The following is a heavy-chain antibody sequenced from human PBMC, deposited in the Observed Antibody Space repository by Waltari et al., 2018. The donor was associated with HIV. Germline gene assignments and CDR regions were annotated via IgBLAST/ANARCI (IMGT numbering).Heavy chain of an antibody. D-gene: IGHD2-8*02. Sequence: EVQLVESGGGLVKPGGSLRLSCAASGFTFTSYTMNWVRQAPGKGLEGVSAISSSSSYIDYADSVKGRFTISRDNAQNSLYLQMNSLRAEDTAVYYCATVYWGQGTLVTVSS. J-gene: IGHJ4*02. V-gene: IGHV3-21*01. CDR2: ISSSSSYI. CDR1: GFTFTSYT. CDR3: ATVY.